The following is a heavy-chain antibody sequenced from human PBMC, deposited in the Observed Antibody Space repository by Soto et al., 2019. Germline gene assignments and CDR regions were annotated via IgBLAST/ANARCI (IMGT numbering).Heavy chain of an antibody. J-gene: IGHJ3*02. Sequence: ASVKVSCNASGYTFTSYGISWVRQAPGQGLEWMGWISAYNGNTNYAQKLQGRVTMTTDTSTSTAYMELRSLRSDDTAVYYCASAITLYYDILTGYYPRDAFDIWGQGTMVTVSS. CDR1: GYTFTSYG. CDR3: ASAITLYYDILTGYYPRDAFDI. D-gene: IGHD3-9*01. V-gene: IGHV1-18*01. CDR2: ISAYNGNT.